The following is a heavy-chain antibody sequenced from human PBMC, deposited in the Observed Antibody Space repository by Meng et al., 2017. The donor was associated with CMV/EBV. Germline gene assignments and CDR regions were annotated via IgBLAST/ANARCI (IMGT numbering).Heavy chain of an antibody. Sequence: GESLKISCKASRFTSISYRIGWVRQMPGKGLEWMGIIYAGDADFGYNPSFQGQVTISADRSTNTAYLQWRSLKNSDTAIYYCARLGIVSSAVGLAFDVWGQGTMVTVSS. CDR2: IYAGDADF. D-gene: IGHD5/OR15-5a*01. J-gene: IGHJ3*01. CDR3: ARLGIVSSAVGLAFDV. CDR1: RFTSISYR. V-gene: IGHV5-51*01.